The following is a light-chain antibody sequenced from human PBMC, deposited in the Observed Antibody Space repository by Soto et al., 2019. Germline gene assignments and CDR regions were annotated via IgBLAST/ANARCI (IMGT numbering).Light chain of an antibody. J-gene: IGKJ4*01. Sequence: DIPMTQSPSTLSASVGDRVTITCRASQSISSWLAWYQQKPGKAPKLLIYDASSLESGVPSRFSGSGSGTQFPLPIRRLQPGDFATYCYQQLIAFGGGTKVEIK. CDR2: DAS. V-gene: IGKV1-5*01. CDR1: QSISSW. CDR3: QQLIA.